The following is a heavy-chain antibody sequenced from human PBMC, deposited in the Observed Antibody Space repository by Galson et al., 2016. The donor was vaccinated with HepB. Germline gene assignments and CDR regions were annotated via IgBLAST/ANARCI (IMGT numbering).Heavy chain of an antibody. CDR1: GFTFSTYW. CDR3: TTPPTLADY. Sequence: SLRLSCAVSGFTFSTYWMTWVRQAPGKGLEWVANIKEDGSEKYYVESVKGRFTVSRDNAKNSLYLQMNSLRAEDTAVYYCTTPPTLADYWGRGTLVTVSS. CDR2: IKEDGSEK. V-gene: IGHV3-7*03. J-gene: IGHJ4*02.